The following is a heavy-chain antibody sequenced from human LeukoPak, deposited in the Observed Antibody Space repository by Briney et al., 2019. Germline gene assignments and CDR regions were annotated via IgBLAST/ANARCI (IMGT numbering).Heavy chain of an antibody. CDR2: IKQDGSEK. D-gene: IGHD3-22*01. CDR1: GFTFRSSW. J-gene: IGHJ4*02. V-gene: IGHV3-7*01. Sequence: PGGSLRLSCAASGFTFRSSWMSWVRQAPGKGLGWVANIKQDGSEKYFVDSVKGRFTISRDNAKNSLCLQMNSLRAEDTAVYHCAREEYYYDSSGYYFFFDYWGQGTLVTVSS. CDR3: AREEYYYDSSGYYFFFDY.